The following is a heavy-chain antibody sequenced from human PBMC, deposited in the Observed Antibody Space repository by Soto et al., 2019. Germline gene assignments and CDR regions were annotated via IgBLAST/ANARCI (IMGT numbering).Heavy chain of an antibody. CDR2: IWYDGSNK. CDR3: ARDRLGGDSSGWYSYFDY. Sequence: GGSLRLSCAASGFTFSSYGMHWVRQAPGKGLEWVAVIWYDGSNKYYADSVKGRFTISRDNSKNTLYLQMNSLRAEDTAVYYCARDRLGGDSSGWYSYFDYWGQGTLVTVSS. J-gene: IGHJ4*02. CDR1: GFTFSSYG. D-gene: IGHD6-19*01. V-gene: IGHV3-33*01.